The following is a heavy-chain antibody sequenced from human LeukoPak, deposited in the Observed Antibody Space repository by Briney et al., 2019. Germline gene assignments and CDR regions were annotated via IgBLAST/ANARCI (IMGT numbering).Heavy chain of an antibody. CDR3: ARVGVAAGFDY. Sequence: SETLSLTCTVSGGSISSGNYYWIWIRQPAGKGLEWIGRIYSSGSTNYNPSLKSRVTISLDMSKNRFSLDLSSVTAADTAFYHCARVGVAAGFDYWGQGTLVTVSS. CDR1: GGSISSGNYY. J-gene: IGHJ4*01. D-gene: IGHD6-13*01. CDR2: IYSSGST. V-gene: IGHV4-61*02.